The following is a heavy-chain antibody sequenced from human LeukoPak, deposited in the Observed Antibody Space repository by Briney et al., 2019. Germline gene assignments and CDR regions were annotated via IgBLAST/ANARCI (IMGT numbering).Heavy chain of an antibody. CDR2: IYHSGST. J-gene: IGHJ4*02. V-gene: IGHV4-38-2*02. CDR1: GYSISSGYY. Sequence: PSETLSLTCTVSGYSISSGYYWGWIRQPPGKGLEWIGSIYHSGSTYYNPSLKSRVTISVDTSKNQFSLKLSSVTAADTAVYYCARESSQLSIAAAAHFDYWGQGTLVTVSS. CDR3: ARESSQLSIAAAAHFDY. D-gene: IGHD6-13*01.